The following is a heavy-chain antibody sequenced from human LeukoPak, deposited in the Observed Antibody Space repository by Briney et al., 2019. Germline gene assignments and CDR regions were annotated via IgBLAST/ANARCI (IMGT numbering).Heavy chain of an antibody. CDR3: ARVGSVEGSGSYLFDY. CDR2: IYYSGST. J-gene: IGHJ4*02. V-gene: IGHV4-59*01. CDR1: GGSISSYY. D-gene: IGHD3-10*01. Sequence: SETLSLTCTVSGGSISSYYWSWIRQPPGKGLEWIGCIYYSGSTNYNPSFKSRVTISVDTSKNQFSLKLSSVTAADTAVYYCARVGSVEGSGSYLFDYWGQGTLVTVSS.